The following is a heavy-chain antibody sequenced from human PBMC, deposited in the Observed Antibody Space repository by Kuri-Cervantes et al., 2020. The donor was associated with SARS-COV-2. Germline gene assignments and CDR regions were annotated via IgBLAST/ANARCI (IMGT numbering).Heavy chain of an antibody. D-gene: IGHD2-15*01. V-gene: IGHV3-21*01. CDR2: ISSSRNYI. CDR3: ARESLPRWGYSRDPFDI. J-gene: IGHJ3*02. CDR1: GFTFSSYN. Sequence: GESLKISCAASGFTFSSYNMNWVRQAPGKGLEWVSSISSSRNYIYYADSVKGRFTISRDNAKNSLYLQMNSLRAEDTAVYYCARESLPRWGYSRDPFDIWGQGTMVTVSS.